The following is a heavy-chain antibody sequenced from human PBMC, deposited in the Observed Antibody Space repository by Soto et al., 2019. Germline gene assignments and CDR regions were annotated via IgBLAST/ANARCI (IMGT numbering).Heavy chain of an antibody. CDR1: GFTFSSYD. CDR3: ARGGIYSSYYYYGMDV. V-gene: IGHV3-13*01. CDR2: IGTAGDT. J-gene: IGHJ6*02. Sequence: PGGSLRLSCAASGFTFSSYDMHWVRQATGKGLEWVSAIGTAGDTYYPGSVKGRFTISRENAKNSLYLQMNSLRAGDTAVYYCARGGIYSSYYYYGMDVWGQGTTVTVSS. D-gene: IGHD5-18*01.